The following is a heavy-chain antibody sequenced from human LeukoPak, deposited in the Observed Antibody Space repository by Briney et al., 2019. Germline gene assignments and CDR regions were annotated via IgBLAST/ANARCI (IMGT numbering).Heavy chain of an antibody. CDR2: IFPSGGEI. CDR3: ARAPVTSCSGVLCYPFDY. CDR1: GFTFSTFA. D-gene: IGHD2-15*01. V-gene: IGHV3-23*01. Sequence: LTGGSLRLSCAASGFTFSTFAMIWVRQPPGKGLEWVSSIFPSGGEIHYADSVRGRFTISRDNSKNTLYLQMNSLRAEDAAVYHCARAPVTSCSGVLCYPFDYWGQGTLVTVSS. J-gene: IGHJ4*02.